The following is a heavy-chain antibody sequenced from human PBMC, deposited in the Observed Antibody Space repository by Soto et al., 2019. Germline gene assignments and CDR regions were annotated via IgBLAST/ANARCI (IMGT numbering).Heavy chain of an antibody. CDR1: GFTFSKYS. CDR3: VRDTKASDCSSTSCLRWDY. Sequence: EVQLVESGGGLVQPGGSLRLSCTASGFTFSKYSMNWARQAPGKGLEWISYISSSSSPIYYADSVKGRFTISRDNAKNSLYLEMNSLRAEDTAIYYCVRDTKASDCSSTSCLRWDYWGQGNLVTVSS. CDR2: ISSSSSPI. D-gene: IGHD2-2*01. J-gene: IGHJ4*02. V-gene: IGHV3-48*01.